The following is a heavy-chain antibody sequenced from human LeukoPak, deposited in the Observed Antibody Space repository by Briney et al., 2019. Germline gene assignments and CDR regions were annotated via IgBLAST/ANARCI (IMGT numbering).Heavy chain of an antibody. CDR1: GFTFSNYW. Sequence: QPGESLRLSCVVSGFTFSNYWMHWVRHAPGKGLVWVSRVNNYGSTTTYADSVKGRFTISRDNDKNTLHLQMNCLRPEDTAVYYCARGPNYYDSGFMDVWGKGTTVTVSS. CDR2: VNNYGSTT. D-gene: IGHD3-22*01. J-gene: IGHJ6*03. CDR3: ARGPNYYDSGFMDV. V-gene: IGHV3-74*01.